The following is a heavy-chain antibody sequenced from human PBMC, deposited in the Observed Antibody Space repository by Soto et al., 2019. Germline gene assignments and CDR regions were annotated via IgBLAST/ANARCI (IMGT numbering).Heavy chain of an antibody. D-gene: IGHD1-1*01. J-gene: IGHJ6*02. CDR3: ARDRSWRTGYYSGIDV. CDR2: ISSRGDT. Sequence: GGSLRLSCAASGFSFSTYSMNWVRQAPGKGLEWVSSISSRGDTYYADSVKGRFTISGDNAKNSVSLQMDSLRAEDAAVYYCARDRSWRTGYYSGIDVWGQGTTVTVSS. V-gene: IGHV3-21*01. CDR1: GFSFSTYS.